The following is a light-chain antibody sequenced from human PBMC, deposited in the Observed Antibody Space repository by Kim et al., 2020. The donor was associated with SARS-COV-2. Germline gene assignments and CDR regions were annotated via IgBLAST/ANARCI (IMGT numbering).Light chain of an antibody. J-gene: IGLJ2*01. CDR2: DVT. V-gene: IGLV2-23*02. CDR1: SSDVGNYKL. Sequence: QSVLAQPASVSGSPGQSITISCTGTSSDVGNYKLVSWYQQHPGKAPKLMIYDVTKRPSGISNRFSGSKSGNTASLTISWLQAEDEADYYCCSYAGNSILVFGGGTKVTVL. CDR3: CSYAGNSILV.